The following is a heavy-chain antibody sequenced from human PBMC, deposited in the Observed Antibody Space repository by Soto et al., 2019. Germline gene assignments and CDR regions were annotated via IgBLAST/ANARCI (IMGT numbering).Heavy chain of an antibody. CDR3: EDSSQSTVPISAY. V-gene: IGHV4-31*11. Sequence: SETLSLTCAVSSGSISSGGYYWSWIRQHPGKGLEWIGYIYYSGSTYYNPSLKSRVTISVDTSKNQFSLKLSSVTAADTAVYNCEDSSQSTVPISAYWVKGTSDPVTP. J-gene: IGHJ4*02. D-gene: IGHD4-17*01. CDR2: IYYSGST. CDR1: SGSISSGGYY.